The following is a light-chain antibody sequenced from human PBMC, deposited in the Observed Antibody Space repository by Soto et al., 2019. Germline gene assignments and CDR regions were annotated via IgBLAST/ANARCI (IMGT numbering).Light chain of an antibody. J-gene: IGKJ4*01. V-gene: IGKV1-39*01. CDR3: QQSYSTPPALT. Sequence: DIQMTQSPSSLSASVGDRVTITCRASQSISSYLNWYQQKPGKAPKLLIYAASSLPSGVPSRFSGSGSGTDFTLTISSLQHEDFATYYCQQSYSTPPALTFGGGTKVEIK. CDR1: QSISSY. CDR2: AAS.